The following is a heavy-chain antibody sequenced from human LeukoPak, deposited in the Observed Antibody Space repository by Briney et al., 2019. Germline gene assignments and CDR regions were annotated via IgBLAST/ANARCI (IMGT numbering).Heavy chain of an antibody. CDR2: INWDAESI. CDR3: ARLRGAQCYFYYYMDV. J-gene: IGHJ6*03. CDR1: GFSFDDYG. V-gene: IGHV3-20*04. Sequence: GGSLRLSCAASGFSFDDYGMSWVRQVPGKGLEWVSGINWDAESIGYAESVKGRFTITRDNAKNSLFLQMNSLRAEDTALYYCARLRGAQCYFYYYMDVWGKGTTVTVSS.